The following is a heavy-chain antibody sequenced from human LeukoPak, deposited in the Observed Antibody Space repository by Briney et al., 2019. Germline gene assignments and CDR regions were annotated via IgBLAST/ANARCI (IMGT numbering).Heavy chain of an antibody. D-gene: IGHD6-13*01. CDR2: ITSSTIDT. Sequence: GGSLRLSCRDSGLTFSRYGMNWVRQAPGKGLEWISHITSSTIDTYYADSVKGRFIISRDNAESPLYLQMNSLRVEDTAVYYCARVNVAAAGIQYYYGMDVWGQGTTVTVSS. J-gene: IGHJ6*02. CDR1: GLTFSRYG. CDR3: ARVNVAAAGIQYYYGMDV. V-gene: IGHV3-21*01.